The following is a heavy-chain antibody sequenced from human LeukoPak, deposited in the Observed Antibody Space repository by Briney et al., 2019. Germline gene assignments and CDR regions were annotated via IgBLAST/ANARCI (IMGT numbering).Heavy chain of an antibody. CDR2: IKEDGTDK. CDR3: ARERIATASAGDY. J-gene: IGHJ4*02. D-gene: IGHD6-13*01. Sequence: GGSLRLSCAASGFTFSNYWVRWVRQAPGKGLEWVANIKEDGTDKNYMDSVKGRFTISRDNAKNSLFLQMNSLRAEDTAVYYCARERIATASAGDYWGQGTLVTVSS. CDR1: GFTFSNYW. V-gene: IGHV3-7*01.